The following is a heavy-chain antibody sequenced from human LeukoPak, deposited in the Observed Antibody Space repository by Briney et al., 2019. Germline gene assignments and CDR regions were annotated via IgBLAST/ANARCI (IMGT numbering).Heavy chain of an antibody. CDR2: MFHSGNT. Sequence: SSETLSLTCTVSGGSISSSSYYWGWIRQSPGKGLEWIGTMFHSGNTYYNPSLNSRVTLSVDTSKNQSSLELNSVTAADTAVYYCAKVGYCDAGPCYFDSWGQGTLVTVSS. D-gene: IGHD2-15*01. J-gene: IGHJ4*02. CDR3: AKVGYCDAGPCYFDS. V-gene: IGHV4-39*07. CDR1: GGSISSSSYY.